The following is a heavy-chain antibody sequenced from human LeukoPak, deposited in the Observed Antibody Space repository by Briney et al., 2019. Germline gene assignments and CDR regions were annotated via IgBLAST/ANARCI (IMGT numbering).Heavy chain of an antibody. CDR2: ISSSSSYI. D-gene: IGHD6-13*01. CDR3: ARAIAGSSSWYGVDY. Sequence: GGSLRLSRAASGFTFSSYSMNWVRQAPGKGLEWVSSISSSSSYIYYADSVKGRFTISRDNAKNSLYLQMNSLRAEDTAVYYCARAIAGSSSWYGVDYWGQGTLVTVSS. J-gene: IGHJ4*02. CDR1: GFTFSSYS. V-gene: IGHV3-21*01.